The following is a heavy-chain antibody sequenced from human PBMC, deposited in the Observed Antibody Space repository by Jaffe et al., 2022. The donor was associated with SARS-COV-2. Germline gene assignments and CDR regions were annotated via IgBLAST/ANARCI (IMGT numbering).Heavy chain of an antibody. J-gene: IGHJ6*03. CDR1: GFTFSSYS. CDR2: ISSSSSYI. CDR3: ARDYDDSYGYVYYYYYMDV. Sequence: EVQLVESGGGLVKPGGSLRLSCAASGFTFSSYSMNWVRQAPGKGLEWVSSISSSSSYIYYADSVKGRFTISRDNAKNSLYLQMNSLRAEDTAVYYCARDYDDSYGYVYYYYYMDVWGKGTTVTVSS. D-gene: IGHD5-18*01. V-gene: IGHV3-21*01.